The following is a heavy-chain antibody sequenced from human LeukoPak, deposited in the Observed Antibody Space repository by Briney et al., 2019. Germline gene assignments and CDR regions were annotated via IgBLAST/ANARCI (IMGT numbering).Heavy chain of an antibody. V-gene: IGHV3-30*04. CDR3: ARVRSSNINLPYWYFDL. CDR2: ISYDGSNK. Sequence: PGRSLRLSCAASGFTFSSYAMHWVRQAPGKGLEWVAVISYDGSNKYYADSVKGRFTISRDNSKNTLYLQMNSLRAEDTAVYYCARVRSSNINLPYWYFDLWGRGALVTVSS. D-gene: IGHD1-14*01. J-gene: IGHJ2*01. CDR1: GFTFSSYA.